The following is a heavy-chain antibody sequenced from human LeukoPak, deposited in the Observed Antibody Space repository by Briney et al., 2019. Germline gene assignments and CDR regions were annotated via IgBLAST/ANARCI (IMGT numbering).Heavy chain of an antibody. CDR1: GGSFSGYY. CDR2: INHSGST. CDR3: ARGPLQRFSSSFFDY. J-gene: IGHJ4*02. Sequence: SETLSLTCAVYGGSFSGYYWSWIRQPPGKGLEWIGEINHSGSTNYNPSLKSRVTISVDTSKNQFSLKLSSVTAADTAVYYCARGPLQRFSSSFFDYWGQGTLVTVSS. D-gene: IGHD6-6*01. V-gene: IGHV4-34*01.